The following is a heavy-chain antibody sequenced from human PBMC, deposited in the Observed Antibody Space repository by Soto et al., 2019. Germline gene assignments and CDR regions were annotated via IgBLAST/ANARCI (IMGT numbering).Heavy chain of an antibody. D-gene: IGHD1-1*01. CDR2: ISAHNGNT. CDR3: ARGRYGDY. CDR1: GYAFTTDG. V-gene: IGHV1-18*01. Sequence: QVHLVQSGAEVKKPGASVKVSCQGSGYAFTTDGITWVRQAPGQGLEWMGWISAHNGNTNYAQKLQGRVTVTRDTSTSTPYMELRSLRYDDPAVYYCARGRYGDYWGQGAQVNVSS. J-gene: IGHJ4*02.